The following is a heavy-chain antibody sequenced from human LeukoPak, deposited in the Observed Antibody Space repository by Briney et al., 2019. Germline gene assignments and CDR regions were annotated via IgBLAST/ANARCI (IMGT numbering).Heavy chain of an antibody. CDR2: ISWNSGSI. V-gene: IGHV3-9*03. Sequence: GRSLRLSCAASGFTFDDYAMHWVRQAPGKGLEWVSGISWNSGSIGYADSVKGRFTISRDNAKNSLYLQMNSLRAEDMASYYCAKALYSSSWYYFDYWGQGTLVTVSS. D-gene: IGHD6-13*01. CDR1: GFTFDDYA. J-gene: IGHJ4*02. CDR3: AKALYSSSWYYFDY.